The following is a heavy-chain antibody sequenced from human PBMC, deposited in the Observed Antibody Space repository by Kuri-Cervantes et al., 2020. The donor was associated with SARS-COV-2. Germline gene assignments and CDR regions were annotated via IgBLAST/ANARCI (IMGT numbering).Heavy chain of an antibody. J-gene: IGHJ3*02. Sequence: GESLKISCKGSGYSFTKHWIGWVRQMPGKGLEWMGIIWPGDSNIRDTPSFQDQVTISVDTSISTAYLQWSSLKASDTAMYYCARHGAVRTQFDPFDIWGQGTMVTVSS. V-gene: IGHV5-51*01. CDR2: IWPGDSNI. CDR3: ARHGAVRTQFDPFDI. D-gene: IGHD3-16*01. CDR1: GYSFTKHW.